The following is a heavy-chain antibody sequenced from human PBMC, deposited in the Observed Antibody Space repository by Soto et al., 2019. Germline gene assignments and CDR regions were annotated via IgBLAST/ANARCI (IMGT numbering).Heavy chain of an antibody. V-gene: IGHV3-30-3*01. J-gene: IGHJ6*02. CDR1: GFTFSSYA. CDR3: ARDGRDFWSGYLRVGGLGYGMDV. Sequence: QVQLVESGGGVVQPGRSLRLSCAASGFTFSSYAMHWVRQAPGKGLEWVAVISYDGSNKYYADSVKGRFTISRANSKNKLYLPMNSLRAEDTAVYYCARDGRDFWSGYLRVGGLGYGMDVWGQGTTVTVSS. CDR2: ISYDGSNK. D-gene: IGHD3-3*01.